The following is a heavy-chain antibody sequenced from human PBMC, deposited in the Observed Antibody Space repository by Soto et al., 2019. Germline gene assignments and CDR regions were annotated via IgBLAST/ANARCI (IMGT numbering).Heavy chain of an antibody. Sequence: EVQLLESGGGLVQPGGSLRLSCAASGFTFSSYAMSWVRQAPGKGLEWVSAISGSGGSTYYADSLKGRFTISRDNSKNTLYLEMNSLRAEDTAVYYCAKGRPDSSGYFGLHAFDIWGQGTMVTVSS. CDR3: AKGRPDSSGYFGLHAFDI. CDR1: GFTFSSYA. J-gene: IGHJ3*02. CDR2: ISGSGGST. D-gene: IGHD3-22*01. V-gene: IGHV3-23*01.